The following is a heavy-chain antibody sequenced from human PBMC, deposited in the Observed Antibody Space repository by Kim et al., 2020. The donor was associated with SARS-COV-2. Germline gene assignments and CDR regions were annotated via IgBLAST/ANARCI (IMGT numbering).Heavy chain of an antibody. Sequence: ASVKVSCKASGNTFSSYAMNWVRQAPGQGLEWMGWINTNTGNPTYAQGFTGRFVSSLDTSVSTTYLQITSLKSEDTAVYYCADSMHYGVISAFDLWGQGTSVSVST. CDR3: ADSMHYGVISAFDL. CDR1: GNTFSSYA. J-gene: IGHJ3*01. V-gene: IGHV7-4-1*02. D-gene: IGHD3-10*01. CDR2: INTNTGNP.